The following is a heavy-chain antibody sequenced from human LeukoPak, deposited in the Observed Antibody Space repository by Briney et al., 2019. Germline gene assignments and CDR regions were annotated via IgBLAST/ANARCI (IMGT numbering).Heavy chain of an antibody. CDR3: ARDPWGIGPAFDY. V-gene: IGHV3-53*01. Sequence: GGSLRLSCAASGFTVSSIYMSWVRQAPGKGPEWVSSISSSGDTTFYADSVKGRFTISRDTSKNTLYLQMNSLRDDDTAVYHCARDPWGIGPAFDYWGQGTLVTVSS. J-gene: IGHJ4*02. CDR1: GFTVSSIY. CDR2: ISSSGDTT. D-gene: IGHD1-26*01.